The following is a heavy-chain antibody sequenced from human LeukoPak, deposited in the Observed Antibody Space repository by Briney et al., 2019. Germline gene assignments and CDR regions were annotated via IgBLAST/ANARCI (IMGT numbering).Heavy chain of an antibody. D-gene: IGHD2-15*01. Sequence: SETLSLTCAVYGGSFSGYYWSWIRQPPGKGLEWIGEINHSGSTNYNPSLKSRVTISVDTSKNQFSLKLSSVTAADTAVYYCASRCSGGSCYQFDYWGQGTLVTVSS. CDR2: INHSGST. V-gene: IGHV4-34*01. CDR1: GGSFSGYY. J-gene: IGHJ4*02. CDR3: ASRCSGGSCYQFDY.